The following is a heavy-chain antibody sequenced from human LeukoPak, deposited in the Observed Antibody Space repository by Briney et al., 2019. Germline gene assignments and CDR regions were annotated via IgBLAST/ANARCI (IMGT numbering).Heavy chain of an antibody. CDR2: ISSSSSYI. J-gene: IGHJ4*02. CDR1: GFTFSSYS. CDR3: ARDVTMVRGVIGY. D-gene: IGHD3-10*01. Sequence: PGGSLRLSCAASGFTFSSYSMNWVRQAPGKGLEWVSSISSSSSYIYYAGSVKGRFTISRDNAKNSLYLQMNSLRAEDTAVYYCARDVTMVRGVIGYWGQGTLVTVSS. V-gene: IGHV3-21*01.